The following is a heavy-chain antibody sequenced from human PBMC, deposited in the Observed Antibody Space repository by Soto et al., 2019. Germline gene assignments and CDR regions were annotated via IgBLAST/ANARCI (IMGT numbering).Heavy chain of an antibody. J-gene: IGHJ5*02. V-gene: IGHV3-30*04. CDR2: ISYDGSNK. Sequence: GGSLRLSCAASGFTFSSYAMHWVRQAPGKGLEWVAVISYDGSNKYYADSVKGRFTISRDNSKNTLYLQMNSLRAEDTAVYYCAIYDKTGKYDWFDPWGQGTLVTVSS. D-gene: IGHD7-27*01. CDR3: AIYDKTGKYDWFDP. CDR1: GFTFSSYA.